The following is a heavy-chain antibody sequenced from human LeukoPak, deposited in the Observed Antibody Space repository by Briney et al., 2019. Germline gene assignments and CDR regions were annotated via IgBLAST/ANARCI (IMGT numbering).Heavy chain of an antibody. CDR2: IYYSGST. CDR3: ERGPVTTGGNYFDY. J-gene: IGHJ4*02. CDR1: GGSISYYY. Sequence: KPSETLSLTCTVSGGSISYYYWSWIRQPPGKGLEWIGYIYYSGSTNYNPSLKSRVTISVDTSKNQFSLKLNSVTAADTAVYYCERGPVTTGGNYFDYWGQGTLVTVSS. D-gene: IGHD4-4*01. V-gene: IGHV4-59*01.